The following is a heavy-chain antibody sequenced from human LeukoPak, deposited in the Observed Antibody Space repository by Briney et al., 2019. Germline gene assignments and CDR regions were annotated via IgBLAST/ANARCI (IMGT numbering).Heavy chain of an antibody. CDR2: INHSGST. Sequence: SETLSLTCAVYGGSFSGYYWSWIRQPPGKGLEWIGEINHSGSTNYNPSLKSRVTISVDTSKNQFSLKLSSVTAADTAVYYCARGLRYYGSSDLDYWGQGTLVTVSS. CDR1: GGSFSGYY. V-gene: IGHV4-34*01. CDR3: ARGLRYYGSSDLDY. D-gene: IGHD3-22*01. J-gene: IGHJ4*02.